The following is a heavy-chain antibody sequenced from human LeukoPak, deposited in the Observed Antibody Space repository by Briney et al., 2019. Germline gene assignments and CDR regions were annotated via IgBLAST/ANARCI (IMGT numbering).Heavy chain of an antibody. Sequence: PSETLSLTCTVSGGSISSSSYYWGWIRQPPGKGLEWIGSIYYSGSTYYNPSLKSRVTISVDTSKNQFSLKLSSVTAADTAVYYCASRGIAAAVGYFQHWGQGTLVTVSS. V-gene: IGHV4-39*07. CDR2: IYYSGST. J-gene: IGHJ1*01. D-gene: IGHD6-13*01. CDR1: GGSISSSSYY. CDR3: ASRGIAAAVGYFQH.